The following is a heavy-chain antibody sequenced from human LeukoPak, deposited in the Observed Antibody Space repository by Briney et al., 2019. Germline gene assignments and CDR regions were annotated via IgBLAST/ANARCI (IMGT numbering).Heavy chain of an antibody. D-gene: IGHD5-24*01. V-gene: IGHV4-39*07. J-gene: IGHJ3*02. Sequence: XSSNXYWGWIRQXPGXGLEWIGNIFYSGSTYYSPSLRSRVTISLDTAXNQFSLKLNSVTAADTAVYXXXXXNXXGXVDIWGXGXMVTVSS. CDR3: XXXNXXGXVDI. CDR1: XSSNXY. CDR2: IFYSGST.